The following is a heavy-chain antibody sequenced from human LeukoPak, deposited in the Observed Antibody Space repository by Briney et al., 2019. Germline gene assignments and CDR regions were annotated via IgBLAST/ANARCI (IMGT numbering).Heavy chain of an antibody. CDR3: ARMTAGYSSGWFAFDI. Sequence: SGPTLVNPTETLTLTCTFSGFSLSTSGMCVSWIRQPPGKALQWLARIDWDDDKYYSTSLETRLTISKGTSKNQVVLTMTKMDPVDTATYYCARMTAGYSSGWFAFDIWGQGTMVTVSS. J-gene: IGHJ3*02. D-gene: IGHD6-19*01. CDR1: GFSLSTSGMC. CDR2: IDWDDDK. V-gene: IGHV2-70*11.